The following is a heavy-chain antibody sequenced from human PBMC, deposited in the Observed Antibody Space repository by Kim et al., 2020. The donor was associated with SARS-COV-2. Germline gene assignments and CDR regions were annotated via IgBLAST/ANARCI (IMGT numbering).Heavy chain of an antibody. D-gene: IGHD6-19*01. V-gene: IGHV3-48*03. J-gene: IGHJ4*02. CDR1: GFRFSNYE. CDR2: ISSISRSI. CDR3: ATPASTDGWYFDY. Sequence: LRLSCAASGFRFSNYEMNWVRQTPGKGLEWISYISSISRSIYYADSVRGRFTISRDNAKNSLYLQMNSLRAEDTAVYYCATPASTDGWYFDYWGRGTLVTVSS.